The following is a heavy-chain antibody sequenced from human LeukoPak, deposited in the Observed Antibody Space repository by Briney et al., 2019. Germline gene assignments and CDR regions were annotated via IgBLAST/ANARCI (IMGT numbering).Heavy chain of an antibody. Sequence: ASVTASCKASGYTFTSYGISWVRQAPGQGLEWMGWISAYNGNTDYAQSLQGRVTMTIDTSTSTVYMELRSLRSDDTAVYYCARDVGRSYDLDYWGQGTLVTVSS. CDR3: ARDVGRSYDLDY. V-gene: IGHV1-18*01. D-gene: IGHD3-16*01. CDR2: ISAYNGNT. CDR1: GYTFTSYG. J-gene: IGHJ4*02.